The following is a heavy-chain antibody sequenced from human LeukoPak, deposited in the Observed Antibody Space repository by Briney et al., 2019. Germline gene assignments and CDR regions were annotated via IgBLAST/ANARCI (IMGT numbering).Heavy chain of an antibody. CDR3: ARAPYFDY. J-gene: IGHJ4*02. Sequence: PSQTLSLTCAVSGGSISSGGYSWSWIRQPPGKGLEWIGYIYHSGSTYCNPSLKSRVTISVDRSKNQFSLKLSSVTAADTAVYYCARAPYFDYWGQGTLVTVSS. CDR1: GGSISSGGYS. V-gene: IGHV4-30-2*01. CDR2: IYHSGST.